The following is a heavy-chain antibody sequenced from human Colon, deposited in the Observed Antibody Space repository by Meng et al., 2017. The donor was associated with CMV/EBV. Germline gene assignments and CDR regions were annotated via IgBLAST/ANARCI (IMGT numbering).Heavy chain of an antibody. V-gene: IGHV4-34*01. Sequence: TLSLTCAVYGGSFSGYYWSWIRQHPGKGLEWIGEINHSGSTNDNPSLKSRVTISVDTSKNQFSLKLSSVTAADTAVYYCARGRVTFDYWGQGTLVTVSS. CDR3: ARGRVTFDY. CDR1: GGSFSGYY. CDR2: INHSGST. D-gene: IGHD2-21*02. J-gene: IGHJ4*02.